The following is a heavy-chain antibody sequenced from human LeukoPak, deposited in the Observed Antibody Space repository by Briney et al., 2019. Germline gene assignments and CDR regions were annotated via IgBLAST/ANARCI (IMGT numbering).Heavy chain of an antibody. CDR3: ARMRDSSGWYSSDY. CDR1: GGSISSSSYY. J-gene: IGHJ4*02. V-gene: IGHV4-61*05. CDR2: IYYSGST. D-gene: IGHD6-19*01. Sequence: SETLSLTCSVSGGSISSSSYYWGWIRQPPGKGLEWIGHIYYSGSTNYNPSLKSRVTISLDTSKSRFSLKLSSMTVADTAVYFCARMRDSSGWYSSDYWGQGTLVTVSS.